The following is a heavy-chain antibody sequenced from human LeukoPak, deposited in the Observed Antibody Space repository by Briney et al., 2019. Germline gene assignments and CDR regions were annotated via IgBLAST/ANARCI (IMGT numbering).Heavy chain of an antibody. CDR2: MYYSGST. Sequence: SETLPLTCTVSGASISSYYWSWIRQPPGKGLEWIGYMYYSGSTNCNPSLKSRVTISVDTSKNQFSLKLNSVTAADTAVYFCARELKVGNTGYYFDYWGQGTLVTVSS. J-gene: IGHJ4*02. CDR3: ARELKVGNTGYYFDY. D-gene: IGHD2/OR15-2a*01. CDR1: GASISSYY. V-gene: IGHV4-59*01.